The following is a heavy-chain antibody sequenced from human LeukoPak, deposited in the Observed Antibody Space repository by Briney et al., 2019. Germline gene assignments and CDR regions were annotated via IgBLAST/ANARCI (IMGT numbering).Heavy chain of an antibody. CDR1: GFTVSSNY. V-gene: IGHV3-21*01. D-gene: IGHD3-10*01. J-gene: IGHJ3*02. Sequence: PGGSLRLSCAASGFTVSSNYMSWVRQAPGKGLEWVSSISSSSSYIYYADSVKGRFTISRDNAKNSLYLQMNSLRAEDTAVYYCARDRGRYGSGARSAFDIWGQGTMVTVSS. CDR2: ISSSSSYI. CDR3: ARDRGRYGSGARSAFDI.